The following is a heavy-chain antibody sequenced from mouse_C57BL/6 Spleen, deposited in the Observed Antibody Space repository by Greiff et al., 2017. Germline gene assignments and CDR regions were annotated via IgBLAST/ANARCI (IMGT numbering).Heavy chain of an antibody. V-gene: IGHV1-52*01. CDR3: ARERYTGYFDY. CDR2: IDPSDSET. CDR1: GYTFTSYW. D-gene: IGHD2-14*01. J-gene: IGHJ2*01. Sequence: VQLQQPGAELVRPGSSVKLSCKASGYTFTSYWMHWVKQRPIQGLEWIGNIDPSDSETHYNQKFKDKATLTVDKSSSTAYMQLSSLTSEDSAVYYCARERYTGYFDYWGQGHHSHSLL.